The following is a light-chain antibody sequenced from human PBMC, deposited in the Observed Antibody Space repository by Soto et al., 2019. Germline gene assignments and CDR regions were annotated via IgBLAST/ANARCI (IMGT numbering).Light chain of an antibody. CDR1: SSDVGGYNY. CDR3: SSYTSSSYVV. V-gene: IGLV2-14*01. J-gene: IGLJ2*01. Sequence: QSALTQPASVSGSPGQSITISCTGTSSDVGGYNYVSLYQQHPGKAPKLMIYEVSNRPSGVSNRFSGSKSGNTASLTISGLQAEDEADYYCSSYTSSSYVVFGGGTK. CDR2: EVS.